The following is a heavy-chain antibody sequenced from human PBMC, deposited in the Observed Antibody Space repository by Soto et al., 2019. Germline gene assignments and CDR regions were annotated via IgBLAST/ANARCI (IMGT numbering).Heavy chain of an antibody. CDR3: ACCPRKVVVPADGDAFEV. CDR2: IIPILGIA. CDR1: GGTFSSYT. Sequence: SVKVSCKASGGTFSSYTISWVRQAPGQGLEWMGRIIPILGIANYARKFQGRVTITADKSTSTAYMELSSLRSEDTAVYYCACCPRKVVVPADGDAFEVWGQRT. D-gene: IGHD2-2*01. J-gene: IGHJ3*01. V-gene: IGHV1-69*02.